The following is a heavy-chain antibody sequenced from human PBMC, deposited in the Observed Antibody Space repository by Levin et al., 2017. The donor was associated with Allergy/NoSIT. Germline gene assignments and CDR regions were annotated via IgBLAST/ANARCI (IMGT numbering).Heavy chain of an antibody. V-gene: IGHV3-30*18. Sequence: GGSLRLSCAASGFTFNSYGIHWVRQAPGKGLEWVSVISYEGSVKYYADSVRGRFTISRDNSKNTMYLQMSSLRAEDTAVYYCAKEYMGTPMDYWYFDLWGRGTLVTVSS. CDR2: ISYEGSVK. J-gene: IGHJ2*01. CDR1: GFTFNSYG. D-gene: IGHD5-18*01. CDR3: AKEYMGTPMDYWYFDL.